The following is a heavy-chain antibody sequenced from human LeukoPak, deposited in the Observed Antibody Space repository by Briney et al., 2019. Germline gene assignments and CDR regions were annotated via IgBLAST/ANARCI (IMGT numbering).Heavy chain of an antibody. J-gene: IGHJ4*02. D-gene: IGHD6-13*01. CDR2: MNPNSGNT. CDR3: ARERQQLALGYFDY. CDR1: GYTFTSYD. V-gene: IGHV1-18*01. Sequence: GASVKVSCKASGYTFTSYDINWVRQATGQGLEWMGWMNPNSGNTNYAQKLQGRVTMTTDTSTSTAYMELRSLRSDDTAVYYCARERQQLALGYFDYWGQGTLVTVSS.